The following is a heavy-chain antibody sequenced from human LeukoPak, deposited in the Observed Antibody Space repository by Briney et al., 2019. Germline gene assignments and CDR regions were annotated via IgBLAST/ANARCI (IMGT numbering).Heavy chain of an antibody. CDR3: ARGPATRVFGY. D-gene: IGHD4-17*01. V-gene: IGHV4-34*01. Sequence: SETLSLTCAVYGGSFSGYYWSWIRQPPGKGLEWIGEINHSGSTNYNPSLKSRVTISVDTSKNQFSLKLSSVTAADTAVYYCARGPATRVFGYWGQGTLVTVSS. J-gene: IGHJ4*02. CDR2: INHSGST. CDR1: GGSFSGYY.